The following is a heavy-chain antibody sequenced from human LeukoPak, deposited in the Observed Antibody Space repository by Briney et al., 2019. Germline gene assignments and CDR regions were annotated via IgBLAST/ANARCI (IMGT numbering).Heavy chain of an antibody. Sequence: SETLSLTCTVSGGSISSYYWSWIRQPPGKGLEWIGYIYYSGSTNYNPSLKSRVTISVDTSKNQLSLKLSSVTAADTAVYYCARHRRQWLERPPGYYFDYWGQGTLVTVSS. CDR2: IYYSGST. D-gene: IGHD1-1*01. V-gene: IGHV4-59*08. CDR3: ARHRRQWLERPPGYYFDY. J-gene: IGHJ4*02. CDR1: GGSISSYY.